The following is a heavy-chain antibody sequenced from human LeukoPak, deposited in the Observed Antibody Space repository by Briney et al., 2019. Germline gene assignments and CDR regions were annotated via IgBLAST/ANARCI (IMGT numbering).Heavy chain of an antibody. CDR2: IYYSGST. D-gene: IGHD2-2*01. J-gene: IGHJ4*02. CDR3: ARLVVVPAAIASAPRYFYFDY. V-gene: IGHV4-59*08. Sequence: PSETLSLTCTVPGGSISSYYWSWIRQPPGKRLEWIGYIYYSGSTNYNPSLKSRVTISVDTSKNQFSLKLSSVTAADTAVYYCARLVVVPAAIASAPRYFYFDYWGQGTLVTVSS. CDR1: GGSISSYY.